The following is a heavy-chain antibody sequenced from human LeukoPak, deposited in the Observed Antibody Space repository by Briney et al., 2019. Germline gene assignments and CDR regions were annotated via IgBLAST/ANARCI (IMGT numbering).Heavy chain of an antibody. J-gene: IGHJ3*02. D-gene: IGHD1-26*01. CDR3: ARQGTELLFGSAFDI. V-gene: IGHV3-20*04. CDR2: INWNGGST. Sequence: GGSLRLSCAASGFTFDDHGMSWVRQAPGKGLEWVSGINWNGGSTGYADSVKGRFTISRDNAKNSLYLQMNSLRAEDTALYYCARQGTELLFGSAFDIWGQGTMVTVSS. CDR1: GFTFDDHG.